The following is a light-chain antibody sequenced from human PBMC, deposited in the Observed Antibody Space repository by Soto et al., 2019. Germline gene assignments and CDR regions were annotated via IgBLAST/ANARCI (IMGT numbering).Light chain of an antibody. V-gene: IGLV2-11*01. Sequence: QSVLTQPRSVSGSPGQSVTISCTGTSSDVGGYNYVSWYQQHPGKAPKLMIYDVSKRPSGVPDRFSGSKSGNTASLTISGRQAEDEADYYCCSYAGSYTYVFGPGTKVTVL. CDR2: DVS. CDR1: SSDVGGYNY. CDR3: CSYAGSYTYV. J-gene: IGLJ1*01.